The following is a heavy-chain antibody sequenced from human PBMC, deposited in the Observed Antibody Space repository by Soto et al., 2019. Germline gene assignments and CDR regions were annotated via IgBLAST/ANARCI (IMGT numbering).Heavy chain of an antibody. Sequence: EVQLVETGGGLIQPGGSLRLSCAASGFTVSSNYMSWVRQAPGKGLEWVSVIYSGGSTYYADSVKGRFTISRDNSKNTLYLQMNCLRAEDTAVYYCARDSVGRGYYYYGMDVWGQGTTVTVSS. CDR2: IYSGGST. J-gene: IGHJ6*02. CDR1: GFTVSSNY. V-gene: IGHV3-53*02. D-gene: IGHD2-15*01. CDR3: ARDSVGRGYYYYGMDV.